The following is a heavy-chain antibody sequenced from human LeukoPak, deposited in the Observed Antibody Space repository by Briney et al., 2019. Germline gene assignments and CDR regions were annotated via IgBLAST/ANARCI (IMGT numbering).Heavy chain of an antibody. J-gene: IGHJ4*02. Sequence: GASVKVSCKASGYTFTSYYMHWVRQAPGQGPEWMGRLNPNTGHAVYAFKFQGRVAITRDTSSSTAYMEVTRLTSDDTALYYCAKDRDGADRIILWGQGTLVTVSS. CDR1: GYTFTSYY. D-gene: IGHD5-24*01. V-gene: IGHV1-2*06. CDR2: LNPNTGHA. CDR3: AKDRDGADRIIL.